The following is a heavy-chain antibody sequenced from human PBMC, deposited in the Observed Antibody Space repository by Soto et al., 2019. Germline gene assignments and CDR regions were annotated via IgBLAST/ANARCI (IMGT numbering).Heavy chain of an antibody. CDR1: GYSFTSYW. J-gene: IGHJ6*02. CDR3: GGGGVRGVITRTRDYYGMDV. D-gene: IGHD3-10*01. CDR2: IYPGDSDT. Sequence: EVQLVQSGAEVKKPGESLKISCKGSGYSFTSYWIGWVRQMPGKGLEWMGIIYPGDSDTRYSPSFQGQVTIAADKSISPAYLQWRSPTASGTAMEYCGGGGVRGVITRTRDYYGMDVWGQGTTVTVSS. V-gene: IGHV5-51*01.